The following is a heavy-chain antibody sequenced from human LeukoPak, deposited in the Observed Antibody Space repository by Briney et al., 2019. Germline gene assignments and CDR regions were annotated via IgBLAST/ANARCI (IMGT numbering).Heavy chain of an antibody. J-gene: IGHJ4*02. CDR2: IVVHSGHT. Sequence: ASVKVSCKASGFTPGSAVQWVRQARGQRPEWVGWIVVHSGHTNYAQKFQERVTITRDMSTNTDYMELSSLRSEDTAVYYCVADHPNYDYWGQGTLITVSP. CDR1: GFTPGSA. D-gene: IGHD5-24*01. CDR3: VADHPNYDY. V-gene: IGHV1-58*01.